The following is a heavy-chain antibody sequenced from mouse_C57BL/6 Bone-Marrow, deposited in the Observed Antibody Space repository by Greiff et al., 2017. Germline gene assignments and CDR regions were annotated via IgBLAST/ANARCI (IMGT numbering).Heavy chain of an antibody. Sequence: QVHVKQSGAELVKPGASVKISCKASGYTFTDYYINWVKQRPGQGLEWIGKIGPGSGSTYYNEKFKGKATLTVDKSSSTAYMQLSSLTSEDSAVYYCARTGVITTLHYFDDWGQGTTLTVSS. CDR2: IGPGSGST. CDR3: ARTGVITTLHYFDD. CDR1: GYTFTDYY. V-gene: IGHV1-77*01. D-gene: IGHD1-1*01. J-gene: IGHJ2*01.